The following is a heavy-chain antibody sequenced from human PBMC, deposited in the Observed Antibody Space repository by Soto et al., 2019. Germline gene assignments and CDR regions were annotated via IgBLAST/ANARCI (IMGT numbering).Heavy chain of an antibody. CDR1: GFSLSTTGMG. CDR3: VHRRKIYDSVCGDYRYDCFDY. V-gene: IGHV2-5*01. CDR2: TYWNNDN. Sequence: QITLKESGPTLVKPTQPLTLTCTFSGFSLSTTGMGVGWIRQPPGKALEWLALTYWNNDNRYSPSLKSRLSITRDTSKNQVVLTMTNMSPVDTATYFCVHRRKIYDSVCGDYRYDCFDYWGQGSLVTVSS. J-gene: IGHJ4*02. D-gene: IGHD3-16*02.